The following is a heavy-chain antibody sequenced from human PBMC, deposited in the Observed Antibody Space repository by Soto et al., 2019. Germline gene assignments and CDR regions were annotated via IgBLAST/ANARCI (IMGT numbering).Heavy chain of an antibody. Sequence: QVQLQESGPRLVKSSQTLSLTCDVSGGSISTSGYYWTWIRQHPGKGPEWIGYIYYTGNSFYHPSLRSRATISLDTSKKQFSLHLSSVTAADTAVYYCARASGSFIRFDTWGQGTLVTVSS. D-gene: IGHD3-22*01. V-gene: IGHV4-31*11. CDR1: GGSISTSGYY. CDR2: IYYTGNS. CDR3: ARASGSFIRFDT. J-gene: IGHJ5*02.